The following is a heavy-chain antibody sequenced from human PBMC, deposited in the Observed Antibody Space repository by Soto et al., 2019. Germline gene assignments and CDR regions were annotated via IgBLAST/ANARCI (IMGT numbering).Heavy chain of an antibody. Sequence: ASVKVSCKASGYTFTNYDISWVRQATGHGLEWMGWMNPNSANTGYAQKFQGRVSMTRDTSINTAYMELSSLRSEDTAIYYCARMATSGPLNWFDPWGQGTMVTVYS. J-gene: IGHJ5*02. CDR3: ARMATSGPLNWFDP. CDR2: MNPNSANT. V-gene: IGHV1-8*01. D-gene: IGHD7-27*01. CDR1: GYTFTNYD.